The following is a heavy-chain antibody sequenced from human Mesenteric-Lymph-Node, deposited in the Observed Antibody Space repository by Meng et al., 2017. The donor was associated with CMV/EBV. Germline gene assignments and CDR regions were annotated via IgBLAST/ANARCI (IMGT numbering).Heavy chain of an antibody. CDR2: IGGAGGST. CDR3: AKVGLGIQLWLHLN. D-gene: IGHD5-18*01. J-gene: IGHJ4*02. Sequence: GESLKISCAVSGLTFDSYEFSWVRQAPGAGLEWVSSIGGAGGSTYYADSVKGRFTISRDNSKNTLYLQMTSLRTEDTAVYYCAKVGLGIQLWLHLNWGQGTLVTVSS. CDR1: GLTFDSYE. V-gene: IGHV3-23*01.